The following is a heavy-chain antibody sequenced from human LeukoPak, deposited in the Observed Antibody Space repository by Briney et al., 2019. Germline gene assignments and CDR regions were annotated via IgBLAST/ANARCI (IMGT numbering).Heavy chain of an antibody. V-gene: IGHV3-43*01. CDR3: AKDLDSSGYRFYFRH. D-gene: IGHD3-22*01. Sequence: PGGSLRLSCAASGFSFDEYTLHWVRQAPGKGLGWVSLISLDGGSRDYAASVKCRFTISRDNSKNSLYLQMNSLRTEDTALYYCAKDLDSSGYRFYFRHWGQGTLVTVSS. CDR2: ISLDGGSR. CDR1: GFSFDEYT. J-gene: IGHJ1*01.